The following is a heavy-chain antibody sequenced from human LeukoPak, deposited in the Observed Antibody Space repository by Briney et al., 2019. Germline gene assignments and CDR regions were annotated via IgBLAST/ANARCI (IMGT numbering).Heavy chain of an antibody. D-gene: IGHD4-17*01. CDR1: GGTFSSYA. J-gene: IGHJ5*02. V-gene: IGHV1-69*05. CDR2: IIPIFGTA. CDR3: AGGGDYPYSRSWFDP. Sequence: SVKVSCKASGGTFSSYAISWVRQAPGQGLEWMGRIIPIFGTANYAQKFQGRVTITTDESTSTAYMELSSLRSEDTAVYYCAGGGDYPYSRSWFDPWGQGALVTVSS.